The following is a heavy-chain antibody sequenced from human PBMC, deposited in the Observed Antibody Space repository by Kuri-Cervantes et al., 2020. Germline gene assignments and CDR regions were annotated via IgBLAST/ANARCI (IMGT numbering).Heavy chain of an antibody. CDR2: ISYDGSSK. CDR3: ARGGTTSLY. D-gene: IGHD4-17*01. CDR1: GFTFSSYG. J-gene: IGHJ4*02. Sequence: GESLKISCAASGFTFSSYGMHWVRQAPGKGLEWVAVISYDGSSKYYVDSVKGRFTISRDNAKNSLYLQMNSLRAEDTAVYYCARGGTTSLYWGQGTLVTVSS. V-gene: IGHV3-30*03.